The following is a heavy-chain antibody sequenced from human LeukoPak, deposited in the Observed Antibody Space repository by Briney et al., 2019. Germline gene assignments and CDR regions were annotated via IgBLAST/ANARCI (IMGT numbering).Heavy chain of an antibody. Sequence: PSETLSLTCTVSGGSISSYYWSWIRQPPGKGLEWIGYIYYSGSTNYNPSLKSRGTISVDTSKNQFSLKLSSVTAADTAVYYCARDKKGASCYDYWGQGTLVTVSS. V-gene: IGHV4-59*01. CDR1: GGSISSYY. CDR2: IYYSGST. CDR3: ARDKKGASCYDY. J-gene: IGHJ4*02. D-gene: IGHD2-2*01.